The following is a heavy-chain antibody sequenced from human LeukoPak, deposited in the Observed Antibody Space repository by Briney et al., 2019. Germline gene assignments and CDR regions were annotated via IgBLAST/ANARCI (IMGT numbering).Heavy chain of an antibody. CDR3: ARVPDRSGYGGAFDI. D-gene: IGHD3-22*01. J-gene: IGHJ3*02. CDR1: QFTPISSY. Sequence: GRSLRLSCEASQFTPISSYMNSVGQAAGNRGEWFSDIFAGGSAYYADSVKGRFTISRHNSKNMVYLQMNSLTAEDTAVYYCARVPDRSGYGGAFDIWGQGARVTVSS. CDR2: IFAGGSA. V-gene: IGHV3-53*01.